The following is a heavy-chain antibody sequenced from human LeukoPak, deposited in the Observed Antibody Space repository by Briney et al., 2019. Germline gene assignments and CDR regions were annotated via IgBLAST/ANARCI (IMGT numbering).Heavy chain of an antibody. D-gene: IGHD3-22*01. CDR1: GFTFSSYG. CDR2: ISGSGGST. V-gene: IGHV3-23*01. J-gene: IGHJ4*02. CDR3: AKGSQYYYDSSGYSYRYYFDY. Sequence: GGSLRLSCAASGFTFSSYGMSWVRQAPGKGLEWVSAISGSGGSTYYADSVKGRFTISRDNSKNTLYLQMNSLRAEDTAVYYCAKGSQYYYDSSGYSYRYYFDYWGQGTLVTVSS.